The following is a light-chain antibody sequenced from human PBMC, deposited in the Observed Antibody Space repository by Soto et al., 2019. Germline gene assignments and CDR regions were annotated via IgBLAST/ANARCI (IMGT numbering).Light chain of an antibody. CDR3: QQSLNTPLT. CDR2: AAS. Sequence: DIQMTQSPSSLSASVGDRVTITCRASQSISIYLNWYQQKPGKAPKLLIYAASSLQSGVPSRFGGSGSGTDFTLTISSLQREDLATYYCQQSLNTPLTFGGGTKVEIK. J-gene: IGKJ4*01. V-gene: IGKV1-39*01. CDR1: QSISIY.